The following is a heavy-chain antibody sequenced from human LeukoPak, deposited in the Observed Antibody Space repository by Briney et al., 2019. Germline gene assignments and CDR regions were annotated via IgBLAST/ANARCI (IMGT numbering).Heavy chain of an antibody. CDR2: IYHSGST. D-gene: IGHD6-13*01. CDR3: ARVGTQQLVLFDY. V-gene: IGHV4-38-2*02. Sequence: KPSETLSLTCTVSGYSISSGYYWGWIRQPPGKGLEWIGSIYHSGSTYYNPSLKSRVTISVDTSKNQFSLKLSSVTAADTAVYYCARVGTQQLVLFDYWGQGTLVTVSS. J-gene: IGHJ4*02. CDR1: GYSISSGYY.